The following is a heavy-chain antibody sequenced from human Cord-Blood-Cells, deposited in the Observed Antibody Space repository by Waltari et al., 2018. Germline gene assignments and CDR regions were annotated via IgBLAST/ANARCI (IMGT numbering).Heavy chain of an antibody. V-gene: IGHV1-69*01. CDR3: ARRSPLAGDNWFVP. CDR1: GGTFSSYA. CDR2: MSPIVGTA. Sequence: QVQSVQSGAEVKKPGSTVTVSCKASGGTFSSYAISWVRQAPGQGLEWMGVMSPIVGTANDAHKVPGRVTSTADEATSTAYMWRSRLRSEDTAVYYSARRSPLAGDNWFVPWGQGTLVTVSS. J-gene: IGHJ5*02. D-gene: IGHD3-10*01.